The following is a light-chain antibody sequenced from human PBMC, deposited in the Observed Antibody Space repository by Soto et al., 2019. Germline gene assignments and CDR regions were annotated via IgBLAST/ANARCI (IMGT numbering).Light chain of an antibody. V-gene: IGLV2-14*01. J-gene: IGLJ1*01. CDR3: SSYTTISTYV. Sequence: QSLLTQPAFVSGSPGQSITISCTGTRSDVGGYNYVSWYQQHPGKAPTLMIYDVRNRPSGVSNRFSGSKSVNTASLTISGLQAEDEADYYCSSYTTISTYVFGTGT. CDR1: RSDVGGYNY. CDR2: DVR.